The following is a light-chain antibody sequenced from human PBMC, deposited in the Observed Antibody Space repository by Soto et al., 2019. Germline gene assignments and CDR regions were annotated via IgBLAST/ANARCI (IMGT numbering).Light chain of an antibody. Sequence: QSALTQPRSVSGSPGQSVTISCTGTSSDVGGYKYVSWYQQHPGKVPKLMIYDVSERPSGVPDRFSGSKSGNTASMSISGRQAEDEADYYCCAYAGSYTVLFGGGTKLTVL. V-gene: IGLV2-11*01. CDR2: DVS. CDR1: SSDVGGYKY. J-gene: IGLJ2*01. CDR3: CAYAGSYTVL.